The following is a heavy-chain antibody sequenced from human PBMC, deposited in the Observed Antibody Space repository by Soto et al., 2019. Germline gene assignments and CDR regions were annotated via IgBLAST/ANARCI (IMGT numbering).Heavy chain of an antibody. V-gene: IGHV1-18*01. CDR2: ISAYNGNT. J-gene: IGHJ4*02. CDR3: VRDWDPDIVVVVAAHLFDY. CDR1: GYTCTSYG. Sequence: ASVKVSCKASGYTCTSYGISWVRQAPGQGLEWMGWISAYNGNTNYAQKRQGRVTMTTDTSTSTAYMELRSLRSDDTAVYYCVRDWDPDIVVVVAAHLFDYWSQGTLVTAPQ. D-gene: IGHD2-15*01.